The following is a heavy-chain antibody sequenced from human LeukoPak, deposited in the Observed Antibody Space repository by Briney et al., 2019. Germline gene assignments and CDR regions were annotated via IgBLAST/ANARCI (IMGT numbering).Heavy chain of an antibody. V-gene: IGHV1-2*02. CDR3: ARGGLWFGELFDY. J-gene: IGHJ4*02. CDR1: GYTFTGYY. D-gene: IGHD3-10*01. Sequence: ASVKVSCKASGYTFTGYYMHWVRQAPGQGLEWMGWINPNSGGTNYAQKSQGRVTMTRDTSISTAYMELSRLRSDDTAVYYCARGGLWFGELFDYWGQGTLVTVSS. CDR2: INPNSGGT.